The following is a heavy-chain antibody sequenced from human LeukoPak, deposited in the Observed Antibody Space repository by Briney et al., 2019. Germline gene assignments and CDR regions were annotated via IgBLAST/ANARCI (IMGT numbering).Heavy chain of an antibody. Sequence: ASVKVSCKASGYTFTSYYMHWVRQAPGQGLEWMGWISAYNGNTNYAQKLQGRVTMTTDTSTSTAYMELRSLRSDDTAVYYCASSGLDMVRGVNYDAFDIWGQGTMVTVSS. CDR3: ASSGLDMVRGVNYDAFDI. J-gene: IGHJ3*02. CDR2: ISAYNGNT. V-gene: IGHV1-18*04. CDR1: GYTFTSYY. D-gene: IGHD3-10*01.